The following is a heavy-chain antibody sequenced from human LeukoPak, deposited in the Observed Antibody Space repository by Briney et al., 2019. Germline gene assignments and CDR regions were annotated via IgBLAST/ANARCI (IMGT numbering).Heavy chain of an antibody. CDR3: AKGTMVQGVISVFDY. CDR2: ISGSGGST. D-gene: IGHD3-10*01. J-gene: IGHJ4*02. CDR1: GFTFSIYA. Sequence: PGGSLRLSCAASGFTFSIYAMSWVRQAPGKGLEWVSAISGSGGSTYYADSVKGRFTISRDNSKNTLYLQMHSLRAEGTAVYYCAKGTMVQGVISVFDYWGQGTLVTVSS. V-gene: IGHV3-23*01.